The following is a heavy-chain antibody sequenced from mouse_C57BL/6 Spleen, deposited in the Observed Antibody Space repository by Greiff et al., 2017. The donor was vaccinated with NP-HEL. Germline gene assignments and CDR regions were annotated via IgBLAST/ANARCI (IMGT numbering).Heavy chain of an antibody. J-gene: IGHJ4*01. V-gene: IGHV1-53*01. Sequence: VQLQESGTELVKPGASVKLSCKASGYTFTSYWMHWVKQRPGQGLEWIGNINPSNGGTNYNEKFKSKATLTVDKSSSTAYMQLSSLTSEDSAVYYCAREGGYDYDDYAMDYWGQGTSVTVSS. CDR2: INPSNGGT. CDR3: AREGGYDYDDYAMDY. CDR1: GYTFTSYW. D-gene: IGHD2-4*01.